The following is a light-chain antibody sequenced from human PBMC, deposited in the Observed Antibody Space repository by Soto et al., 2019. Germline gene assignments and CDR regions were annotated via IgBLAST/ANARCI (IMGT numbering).Light chain of an antibody. Sequence: IVLTKTPGTLCLSPGERATLSCRAGQSVSSNYLAWYQQKPGQAPRLLIYGASSRATGIPDRFSGSGSGTDFTLTISRLEPEDVAVYYCQQYGSSPPITFGQGTRLEIK. J-gene: IGKJ5*01. CDR1: QSVSSNY. CDR2: GAS. CDR3: QQYGSSPPIT. V-gene: IGKV3-20*01.